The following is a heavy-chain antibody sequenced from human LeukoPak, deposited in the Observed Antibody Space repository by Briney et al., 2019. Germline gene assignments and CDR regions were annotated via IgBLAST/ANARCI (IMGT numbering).Heavy chain of an antibody. V-gene: IGHV4-4*07. D-gene: IGHD3/OR15-3a*01. CDR3: ARQTGSGLFILP. CDR2: IYTSGST. CDR1: GVSISRTTYY. Sequence: SETLSLTCTVSGVSISRTTYYWGWIRQPAGKGLEWIGRIYTSGSTNYTPSLKSRLTMSVDTSKNQFSLKLSSVTAADTAVYYCARQTGSGLFILPGGQGTLVTVSS. J-gene: IGHJ4*02.